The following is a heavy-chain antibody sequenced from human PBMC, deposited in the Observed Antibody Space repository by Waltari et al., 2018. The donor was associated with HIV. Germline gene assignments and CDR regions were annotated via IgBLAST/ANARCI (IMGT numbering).Heavy chain of an antibody. CDR2: IYHSGST. CDR3: ARLEAYDLCTNGVCSDYFDY. D-gene: IGHD2-8*01. J-gene: IGHJ4*02. CDR1: DYSLSSGYS. Sequence: VQLQESGPGLVKPSETLSLNCAVSDYSLSSGYSLGWIRQPPGKGLEWIGTIYHSGSTYYNLSLKNRVTISVDTSKNQFSLRLHSVTAADTAVYYCARLEAYDLCTNGVCSDYFDYWGQGTLVTVSS. V-gene: IGHV4-38-2*01.